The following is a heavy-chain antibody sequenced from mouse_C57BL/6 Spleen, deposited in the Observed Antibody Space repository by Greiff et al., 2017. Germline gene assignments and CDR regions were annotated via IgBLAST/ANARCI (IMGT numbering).Heavy chain of an antibody. CDR1: GYTFTSYG. CDR2: IYPRSGNT. Sequence: QVQLQQSGAELARPGASVKLSCKASGYTFTSYGISWVKQRTGQGLEWIGEIYPRSGNTYYNEKFKGKATLTADKSSSTAYMGRRSLTSEDSAVYFCARGGATVVATYPFDAWGQGTTLTVSS. CDR3: ARGGATVVATYPFDA. J-gene: IGHJ2*01. D-gene: IGHD1-1*01. V-gene: IGHV1-81*01.